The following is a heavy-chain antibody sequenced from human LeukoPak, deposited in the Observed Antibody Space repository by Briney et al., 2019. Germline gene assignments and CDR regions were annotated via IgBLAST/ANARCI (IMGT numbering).Heavy chain of an antibody. V-gene: IGHV1-46*01. CDR2: INPSGGNT. D-gene: IGHD2-2*01. CDR1: GYTFTSYY. CDR3: ARGRVVPAATYYYYYMDV. Sequence: GASVKVSCTASGYTFTSYYMHWVRQAPGQGLEWMGIINPSGGNTGYAQKFQGRVTMTRNTSISTAYMELSSLRSEDTAVYYCARGRVVPAATYYYYYMDVWGKGTTVTISS. J-gene: IGHJ6*03.